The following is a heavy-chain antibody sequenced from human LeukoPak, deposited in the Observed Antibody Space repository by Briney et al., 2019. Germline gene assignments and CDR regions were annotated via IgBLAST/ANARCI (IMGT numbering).Heavy chain of an antibody. V-gene: IGHV1-2*02. D-gene: IGHD3-16*01. CDR3: ARGEYSNGYPYRLDS. CDR2: INPKSGDA. Sequence: GASVKVSCKASGYTFTSYGISWVRQAPGQGPEWMGWINPKSGDASYNQAFQGRVTMTRDTSISTAYMELNRLRSDDTAMYYCARGEYSNGYPYRLDSWGQGTLVTVSS. CDR1: GYTFTSYG. J-gene: IGHJ4*02.